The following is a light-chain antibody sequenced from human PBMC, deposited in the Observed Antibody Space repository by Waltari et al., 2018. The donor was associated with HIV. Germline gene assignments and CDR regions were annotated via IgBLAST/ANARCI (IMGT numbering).Light chain of an antibody. CDR2: KAS. J-gene: IGKJ1*01. CDR3: QQYNGFSWT. V-gene: IGKV1-5*03. Sequence: DIQMTQSPSTLSASVGDRVTITCRASQSIDNWLAWYQQRPGKAPKRLIYKASDLKSGVPSRFSGSGSGTEFTLTISSLQPDDFATYYCQQYNGFSWTFGQGTKVEIK. CDR1: QSIDNW.